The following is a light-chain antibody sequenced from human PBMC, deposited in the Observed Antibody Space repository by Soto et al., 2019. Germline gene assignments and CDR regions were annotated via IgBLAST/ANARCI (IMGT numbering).Light chain of an antibody. CDR3: SSYTSSNTLV. CDR1: SSDVGAYNY. Sequence: QSALTQPASVSGSPGQSITISCTGTSSDVGAYNYVSWYQQHPGKAPKLMIFEVSDRPSGVSNRFSGSKSGNTASLTISGLQAEDAADYYCSSYTSSNTLVFGVGTKVTVL. J-gene: IGLJ2*01. CDR2: EVS. V-gene: IGLV2-14*01.